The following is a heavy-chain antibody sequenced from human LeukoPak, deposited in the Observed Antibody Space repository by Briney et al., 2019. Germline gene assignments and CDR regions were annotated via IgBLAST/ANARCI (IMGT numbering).Heavy chain of an antibody. CDR2: INHGGST. D-gene: IGHD3-10*01. J-gene: IGHJ5*02. CDR3: ARVFVLSVVRGVIWGAQYTWFDP. Sequence: PSETLSLTCAVSGDSISSGYWCSWIRQPPGKVLEWGGEINHGGSTNYNPSLKSLVTISVDTSKNQFSLKLSSVTAADTAVYYCARVFVLSVVRGVIWGAQYTWFDPWGQGTLVTVSS. V-gene: IGHV4-4*02. CDR1: GDSISSGYW.